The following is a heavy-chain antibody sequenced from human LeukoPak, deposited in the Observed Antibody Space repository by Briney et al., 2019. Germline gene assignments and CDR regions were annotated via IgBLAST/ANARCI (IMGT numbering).Heavy chain of an antibody. V-gene: IGHV4-39*07. CDR1: GGSISSSSYY. J-gene: IGHJ6*03. CDR2: IYYSGST. Sequence: PSETLSLTCTVSGGSISSSSYYWGWIRQPPGKGLEWIGSIYYSGSTYYNPSLKSRVAISVYTSKNQFSLKLSSVTAADTAVYYCARADHSKLCSSTSCRPYYYYMDVWGKGTTVTVSS. CDR3: ARADHSKLCSSTSCRPYYYYMDV. D-gene: IGHD2-2*01.